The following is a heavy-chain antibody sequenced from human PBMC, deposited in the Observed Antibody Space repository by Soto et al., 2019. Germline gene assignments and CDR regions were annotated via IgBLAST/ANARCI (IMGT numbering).Heavy chain of an antibody. D-gene: IGHD3-22*01. CDR2: INHSGST. Sequence: PSETLSLTCAVYGGSFSGYYWSWIRQPPGKGLEWIGEINHSGSTNYNPSLKSRVTISVDTSKNQFSLKLSSVTAADTAVYYCAGGRYYYDSSGYSYWGQGTLVTVSS. V-gene: IGHV4-34*01. J-gene: IGHJ4*02. CDR3: AGGRYYYDSSGYSY. CDR1: GGSFSGYY.